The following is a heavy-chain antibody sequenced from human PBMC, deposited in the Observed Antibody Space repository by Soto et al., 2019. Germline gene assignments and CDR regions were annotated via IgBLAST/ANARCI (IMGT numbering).Heavy chain of an antibody. J-gene: IGHJ5*02. CDR3: ARGTGWFDH. V-gene: IGHV4-30-2*01. Sequence: TLSLTCAVAGCSMSSGGYSWSWIRQPPGKGLEWIGYIYHSGSTYYNPSLKSRVTISVDRSKNQFSLKLSSVTAADTAVYYCARGTGWFDHWGQGTLVTVSS. CDR2: IYHSGST. CDR1: GCSMSSGGYS.